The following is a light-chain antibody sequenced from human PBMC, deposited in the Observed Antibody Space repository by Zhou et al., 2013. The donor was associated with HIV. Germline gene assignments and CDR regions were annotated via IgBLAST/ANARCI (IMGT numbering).Light chain of an antibody. J-gene: IGKJ3*01. CDR2: DAS. CDR1: QDISDH. V-gene: IGKV1-33*01. CDR3: QQYDKLPFT. Sequence: DIQMTQSPSSLSASVEDRVTITCQASQDISDHLNWYQQKPGKAPKLLIYDASYLETGVPSRFSGSGSGTTFTFTISDLQPEDLGEYFCQQYDKLPFTFGPGTTVDVK.